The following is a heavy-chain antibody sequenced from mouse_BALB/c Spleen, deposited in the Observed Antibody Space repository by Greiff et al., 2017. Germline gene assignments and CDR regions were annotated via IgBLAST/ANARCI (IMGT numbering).Heavy chain of an antibody. J-gene: IGHJ2*01. Sequence: EVQVVESGGGLVQPGGSRKLSCAASGFTFSSFGMHWVRQAPEKGLEWVAYISSGSSTIYYADTVKGRFTISRDNPKNTLFLQMTSLRSEDTAMYYCASELGRDDYWGQGTTLTVSS. CDR3: ASELGRDDY. CDR2: ISSGSSTI. CDR1: GFTFSSFG. D-gene: IGHD4-1*01. V-gene: IGHV5-17*02.